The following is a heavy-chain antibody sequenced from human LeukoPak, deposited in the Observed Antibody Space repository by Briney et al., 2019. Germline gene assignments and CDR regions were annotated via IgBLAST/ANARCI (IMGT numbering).Heavy chain of an antibody. Sequence: SETLSLTCTVSGGSITSGTYYWDWIRQAPGKGLEWIGNVYHTGIIYYNPSLKSRVTMSVDTPKNQFSLKLNSLTAADTAVYYCARHHSALNWFDPWGQGTLVTVSS. J-gene: IGHJ5*02. CDR1: GGSITSGTYY. V-gene: IGHV4-39*01. D-gene: IGHD2-15*01. CDR2: VYHTGII. CDR3: ARHHSALNWFDP.